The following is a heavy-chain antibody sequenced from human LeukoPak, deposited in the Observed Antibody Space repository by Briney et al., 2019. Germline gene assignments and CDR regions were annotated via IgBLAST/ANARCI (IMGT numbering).Heavy chain of an antibody. CDR1: GFTFSSYG. Sequence: GKSLRLSCAASGFTFSSYGMHWVRQAPGKGLEWVAVISSDGSNEDYADPVKGRFTISRDNSKNTLYLQMNSLRAEDTAVYYCAKDDRHGYNYDPFDIWGQGTMVTVSS. V-gene: IGHV3-30*18. D-gene: IGHD5-24*01. J-gene: IGHJ3*02. CDR3: AKDDRHGYNYDPFDI. CDR2: ISSDGSNE.